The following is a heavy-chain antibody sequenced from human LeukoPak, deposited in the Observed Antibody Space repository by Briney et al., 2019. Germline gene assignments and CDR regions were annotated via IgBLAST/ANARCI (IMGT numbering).Heavy chain of an antibody. D-gene: IGHD3-10*01. Sequence: GGSLRLSCAASGFTFRNYVIHWVRQATGKGLEWVAVTSSDLNVKLYADSVKGRFTISRDNSRSTLYLQMNSLRPEDTAIYYCAREGYYGSGSPPSLYFDYWGQGTLVTVSS. CDR3: AREGYYGSGSPPSLYFDY. V-gene: IGHV3-30-3*01. CDR2: TSSDLNVK. CDR1: GFTFRNYV. J-gene: IGHJ4*02.